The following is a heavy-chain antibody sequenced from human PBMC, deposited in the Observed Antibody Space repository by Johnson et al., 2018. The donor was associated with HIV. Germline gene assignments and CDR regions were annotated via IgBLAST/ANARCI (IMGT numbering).Heavy chain of an antibody. Sequence: VQLVESGGGVVQPGRSRRLPCAASGFIFRSYGMHWVRQAPGKGLEWVSVFYSGGSTYYADSVKARFTISRVNSKNTLLLQMNSLSAEDTAVYYCARDRVGFGELYAFDIGGQGTMVTVSS. J-gene: IGHJ3*02. D-gene: IGHD3-10*01. CDR3: ARDRVGFGELYAFDI. CDR2: FYSGGST. V-gene: IGHV3-NL1*01. CDR1: GFIFRSYG.